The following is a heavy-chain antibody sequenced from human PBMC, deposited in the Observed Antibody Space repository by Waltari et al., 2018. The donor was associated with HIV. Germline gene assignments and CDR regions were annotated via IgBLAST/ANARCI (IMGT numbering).Heavy chain of an antibody. CDR2: IYYSGST. CDR3: ARLEGLRGGDLIDS. J-gene: IGHJ4*02. D-gene: IGHD2-21*02. Sequence: QLQLQESGPGLVKSSETLSLTGTGSGGAISSTSHYWGWIRQPPGKGLEWSGCIYYSGSTYYNPSLKSRVTISVDPSKTPFSLTLSSVTAADTAVYYCARLEGLRGGDLIDSWGQGTLVTVSS. V-gene: IGHV4-39*01. CDR1: GGAISSTSHY.